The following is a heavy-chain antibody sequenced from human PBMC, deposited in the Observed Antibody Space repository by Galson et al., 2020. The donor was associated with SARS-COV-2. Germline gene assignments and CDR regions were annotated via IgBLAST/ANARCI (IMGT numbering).Heavy chain of an antibody. CDR2: LHSDGSTT. CDR1: GFTFSSYW. CDR3: AAHSGSYYGFDD. V-gene: IGHV3-74*01. D-gene: IGHD1-26*01. J-gene: IGHJ4*02. Sequence: ALHRASLTISCAASGFTFSSYWMHWVRQVPGKVLVWVSRLHSDGSTTNYADSVKGRFTISRDNAKTTLYLQMNSLRAEATAVYYCAAHSGSYYGFDDWGQGTLVTVSS.